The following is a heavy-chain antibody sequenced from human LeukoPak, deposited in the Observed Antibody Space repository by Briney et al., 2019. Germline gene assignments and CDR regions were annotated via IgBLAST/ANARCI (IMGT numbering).Heavy chain of an antibody. CDR1: GGSISSYY. CDR3: ARETSQKGAHYMDV. V-gene: IGHV4-59*01. D-gene: IGHD3-16*01. J-gene: IGHJ6*03. Sequence: SENLSLTCTVSGGSISSYYWSWIRQPPGKGLDWIGYIYYSGSTNYNPSLKSRVTISVDTSKNQFSLKLTSVTAAGTAVYYCARETSQKGAHYMDVCGKGTTATISS. CDR2: IYYSGST.